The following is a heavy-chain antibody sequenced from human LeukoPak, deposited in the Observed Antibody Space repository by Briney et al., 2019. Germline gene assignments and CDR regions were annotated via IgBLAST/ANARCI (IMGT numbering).Heavy chain of an antibody. CDR3: ARELTYDILGLGAFDI. J-gene: IGHJ3*02. V-gene: IGHV3-48*03. Sequence: GGSLRLSCAASGFTFSSYEMHWVRQAPGKGLEWVAYIRSSSRTIYYADSVKGRFTISRDNAKNSLYLQMNSLRAEDTAVYYCARELTYDILGLGAFDIWGQGTMVTVSS. CDR2: IRSSSRTI. D-gene: IGHD3-9*01. CDR1: GFTFSSYE.